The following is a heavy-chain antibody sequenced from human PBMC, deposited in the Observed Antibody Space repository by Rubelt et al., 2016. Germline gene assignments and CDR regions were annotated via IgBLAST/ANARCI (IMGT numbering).Heavy chain of an antibody. Sequence: QLQLQESGPGLVKPSETLSLTCTVSDGSVSSSTYCWGWVRQPTGKGLEWIGSVYSSGRTNYNPSLESRVTLLVDTSKHNCSRGRSSVTAADTAVYYCARDLSGWYFDLWGRGTLVTVFS. V-gene: IGHV4-39*07. J-gene: IGHJ2*01. CDR1: DGSVSSSTYC. CDR2: VYSSGRT. CDR3: ARDLSGWYFDL. D-gene: IGHD3-10*01.